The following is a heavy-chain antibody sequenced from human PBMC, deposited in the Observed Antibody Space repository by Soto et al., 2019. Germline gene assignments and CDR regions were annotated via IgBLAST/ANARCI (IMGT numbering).Heavy chain of an antibody. V-gene: IGHV3-33*01. D-gene: IGHD6-19*01. CDR2: IWYDGSNK. Sequence: QVQVVESGGGVVQPGGSLRLSCAASGFAFNGYSMHWVRQAPGKGLEWVAEIWYDGSNKYYADSVKGRFTISRDNSENTLYLQMNSLGAEDTAVYYCARIPQIAVAGTRFGYFDLWGRGTLVTVSS. CDR3: ARIPQIAVAGTRFGYFDL. J-gene: IGHJ2*01. CDR1: GFAFNGYS.